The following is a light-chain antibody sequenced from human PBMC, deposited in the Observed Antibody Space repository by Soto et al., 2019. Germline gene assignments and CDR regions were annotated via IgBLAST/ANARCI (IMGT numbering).Light chain of an antibody. CDR1: QGISNY. CDR3: QKYSSAPQT. Sequence: DIQMTQSPSSLSAFVGDRVTITCRASQGISNYLAWFQQKPGKVPKLLIYAASTLQSGVPSRFRGSGSGTVFTLTISSLQPEDGATYYCQKYSSAPQTFGQGTKVEI. CDR2: AAS. J-gene: IGKJ1*01. V-gene: IGKV1-27*01.